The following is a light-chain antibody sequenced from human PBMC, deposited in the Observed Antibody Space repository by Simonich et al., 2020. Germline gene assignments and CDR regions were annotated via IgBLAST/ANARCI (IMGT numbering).Light chain of an antibody. Sequence: QSALTQPPSASGSPGQSVTISCTGTSSDVGGYNYVSWYQQHPGKAPKLMIYEVIKRPSGVPARFSGSKSGNTASLTVSGLQAEDEADYYCSSYAGSNRGVFGGGTKLTVL. CDR2: EVI. CDR3: SSYAGSNRGV. V-gene: IGLV2-8*01. J-gene: IGLJ2*01. CDR1: SSDVGGYNY.